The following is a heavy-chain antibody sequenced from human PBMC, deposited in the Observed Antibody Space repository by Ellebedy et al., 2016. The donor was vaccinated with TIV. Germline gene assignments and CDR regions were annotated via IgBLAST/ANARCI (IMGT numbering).Heavy chain of an antibody. J-gene: IGHJ6*03. Sequence: AASVQVSCKTSGYTFTSYYLNWVRQAPGQGLEWMGWISAYNGYTAYSEKHQGSDTMTTDTSTSTAYMELTSLTYDDTAVYNCARIRTETALVIYYYDMDVWGKGTTVTVSS. CDR2: ISAYNGYT. D-gene: IGHD5-18*01. CDR3: ARIRTETALVIYYYDMDV. CDR1: GYTFTSYY. V-gene: IGHV1-18*04.